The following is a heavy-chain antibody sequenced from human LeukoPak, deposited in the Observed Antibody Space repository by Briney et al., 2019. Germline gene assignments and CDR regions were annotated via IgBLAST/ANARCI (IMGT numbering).Heavy chain of an antibody. Sequence: ASVKVSCNVSGVSLSATSIHWVRQAPGQWLEWMGGFDPEDGESIFAQSFQGRFSMTEDTSTDTAYMELRSLRLEDTAVYYCATADKWEPLDYWGQGALVTVSS. V-gene: IGHV1-24*01. J-gene: IGHJ4*02. CDR3: ATADKWEPLDY. CDR1: GVSLSATS. D-gene: IGHD1-26*01. CDR2: FDPEDGES.